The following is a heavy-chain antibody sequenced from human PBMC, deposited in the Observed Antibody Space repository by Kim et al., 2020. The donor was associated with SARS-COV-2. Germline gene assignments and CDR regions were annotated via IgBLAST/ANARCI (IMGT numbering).Heavy chain of an antibody. V-gene: IGHV3-23*01. J-gene: IGHJ4*01. CDR2: IHHDGGSR. CDR3: AKDFGWRPSGYGDYVFFDQ. D-gene: IGHD4-17*01. CDR1: EFAFSNFA. Sequence: GGSLRLSCAASEFAFSNFAMTWVRQAPGKGLEWVSTIHHDGGSRFYEDSVKGRFTISRDNSKNTEYLQMNSMRIEDTALYYCAKDFGWRPSGYGDYVFFDQWGQGTLVTVSS.